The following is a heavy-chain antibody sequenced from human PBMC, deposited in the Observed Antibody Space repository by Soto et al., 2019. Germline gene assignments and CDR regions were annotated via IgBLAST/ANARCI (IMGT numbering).Heavy chain of an antibody. CDR2: IKQDGSEK. D-gene: IGHD3-22*01. CDR3: ARENPPHRGVIVVVINPRWFDP. CDR1: GFTFSSYW. J-gene: IGHJ5*02. V-gene: IGHV3-7*01. Sequence: GGSLRLSCAASGFTFSSYWMSWVRQAPGKGLEWVANIKQDGSEKYYVDSVKGRFTISRDNAKNSLYLQMNSLRAEDTAVYYCARENPPHRGVIVVVINPRWFDPWGQGTLVTVSS.